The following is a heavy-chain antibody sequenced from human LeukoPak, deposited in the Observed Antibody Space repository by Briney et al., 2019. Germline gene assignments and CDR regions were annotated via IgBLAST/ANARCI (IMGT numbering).Heavy chain of an antibody. V-gene: IGHV3-53*01. CDR1: GFTVSSNY. D-gene: IGHD3-3*01. Sequence: GGSLRLSCAASGFTVSSNYMSWVRQAPGKGLEWVSVIYSGGSTYYADSVKGRFTISRDNSKNTLYLQMNSLRAEDTAVYYCARNSYYDFWSGSPGDYWGQGTLVTVPS. CDR3: ARNSYYDFWSGSPGDY. CDR2: IYSGGST. J-gene: IGHJ4*02.